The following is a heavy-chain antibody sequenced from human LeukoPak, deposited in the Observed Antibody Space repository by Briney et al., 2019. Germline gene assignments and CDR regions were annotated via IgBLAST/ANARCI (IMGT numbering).Heavy chain of an antibody. CDR2: INSDGSST. CDR3: ARVVRYYDILTGYYQYYFDY. Sequence: GGSLRLSCAASGFTFSSYWMHWVRQAPGKGLVWVSRINSDGSSTSYADSVKGRFTISRDNAKNTLYLQMNSLRAEDTAVYYCARVVRYYDILTGYYQYYFDYWGQGTLVTVSS. CDR1: GFTFSSYW. D-gene: IGHD3-9*01. V-gene: IGHV3-74*01. J-gene: IGHJ4*02.